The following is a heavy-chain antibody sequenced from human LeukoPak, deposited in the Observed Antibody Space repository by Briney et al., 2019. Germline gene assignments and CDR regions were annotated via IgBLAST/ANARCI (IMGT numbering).Heavy chain of an antibody. CDR2: ISYDGSNK. CDR1: GFTFSSYA. CDR3: AKRKWYSSGWLSN. V-gene: IGHV3-30-3*02. D-gene: IGHD6-19*01. Sequence: PGGSLRLSCAASGFTFSSYAMHWVRQAPGKGLEWVAVISYDGSNKYYADSVKGRFTISRDNSKNTLYLQMNSLRAEDTAVYYCAKRKWYSSGWLSNWGQGTLVTVSS. J-gene: IGHJ4*02.